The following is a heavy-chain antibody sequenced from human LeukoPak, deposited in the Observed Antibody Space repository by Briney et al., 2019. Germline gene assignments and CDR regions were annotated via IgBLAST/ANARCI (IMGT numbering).Heavy chain of an antibody. D-gene: IGHD3-22*01. CDR1: GFTFSSYW. V-gene: IGHV3-74*01. CDR3: TRVSSYYDSSGYFNWFDP. CDR2: INSDVSST. Sequence: GGSLRLSCAASGFTFSSYWMHWVRQAAGKGLGWVSRINSDVSSTSYAKYVKGRFTISSGNAKNMLYLQMNRQKAEDTAVHYCTRVSSYYDSSGYFNWFDPWGQGTLVTVSS. J-gene: IGHJ5*02.